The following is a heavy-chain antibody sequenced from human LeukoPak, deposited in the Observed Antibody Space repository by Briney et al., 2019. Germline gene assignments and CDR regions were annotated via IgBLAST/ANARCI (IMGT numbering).Heavy chain of an antibody. V-gene: IGHV1/OR15-1*01. D-gene: IGHD2-2*02. Sequence: ASVKVSCKASGYIFTDYYMHWVRQAPGQELGWMGRINPNSGGTNYAQKFQGRVTMTRDTSISTAYTELSSLRSEDTSVYYCARGAGYCSSTSCYIVYDYYYYGMDVWGQGTTVTVSS. CDR3: ARGAGYCSSTSCYIVYDYYYYGMDV. J-gene: IGHJ6*02. CDR2: INPNSGGT. CDR1: GYIFTDYY.